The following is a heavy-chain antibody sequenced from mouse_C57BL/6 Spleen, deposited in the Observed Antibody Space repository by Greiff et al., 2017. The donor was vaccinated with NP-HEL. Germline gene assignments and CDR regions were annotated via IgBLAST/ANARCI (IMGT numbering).Heavy chain of an antibody. V-gene: IGHV10-3*01. CDR3: VREDYYGSLYAMDY. CDR2: IRSKSSNYAT. D-gene: IGHD1-1*01. Sequence: DVMLVESGGGLVQPKGSLKLSCAASGFTFNTYAMHWVRQAPGKGLEWVARIRSKSSNYATYYADSVKDRFTISRDDSQSMLYLQMNNLKTEDTAMYYCVREDYYGSLYAMDYWGQGTSVTVSS. J-gene: IGHJ4*01. CDR1: GFTFNTYA.